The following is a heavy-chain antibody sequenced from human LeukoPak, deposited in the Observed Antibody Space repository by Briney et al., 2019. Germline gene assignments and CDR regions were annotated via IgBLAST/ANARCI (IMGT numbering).Heavy chain of an antibody. V-gene: IGHV3-9*01. J-gene: IGHJ6*02. Sequence: GGSLRLSCAASGFTFDNYAMNWVRQVPGKGLEWISLISWNSGTIGYADSVKGRFTISRDNAKNTLYLQMNSLRAEDTAVYYCARGGDYPYYYGMDVWGQGTTVTVSS. CDR2: ISWNSGTI. D-gene: IGHD4-17*01. CDR1: GFTFDNYA. CDR3: ARGGDYPYYYGMDV.